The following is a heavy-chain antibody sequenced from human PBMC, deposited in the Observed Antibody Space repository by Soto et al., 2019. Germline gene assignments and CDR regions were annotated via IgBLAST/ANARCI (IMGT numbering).Heavy chain of an antibody. Sequence: HPGGSLRLSCAASGFTFSSYEVNWVRQAPGKGLEWVSYISSSGSVIFYADSAKGRFTISRDNAKNSLYLQMNSLRAEDTAIYYCTRRGGDIVVVPAASYYYYGMDVWGQGTTVTVSS. CDR2: ISSSGSVI. CDR3: TRRGGDIVVVPAASYYYYGMDV. CDR1: GFTFSSYE. J-gene: IGHJ6*02. V-gene: IGHV3-48*03. D-gene: IGHD2-2*01.